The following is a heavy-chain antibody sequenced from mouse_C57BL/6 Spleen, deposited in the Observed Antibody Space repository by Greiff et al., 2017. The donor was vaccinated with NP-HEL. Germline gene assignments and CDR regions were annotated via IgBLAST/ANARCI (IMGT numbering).Heavy chain of an antibody. D-gene: IGHD2-5*01. J-gene: IGHJ1*03. Sequence: VQLQQPGAELVKPGASVKVSCKASGYTFTSYWMHWVKQRPGQGLEWIGRIHPSDSDTNYNQKFKGKATLTVEKSSSTAYMQLSSLTSEDSAVYYCAIGAYSNWYFDVWGTGTTVTVSS. V-gene: IGHV1-74*01. CDR3: AIGAYSNWYFDV. CDR2: IHPSDSDT. CDR1: GYTFTSYW.